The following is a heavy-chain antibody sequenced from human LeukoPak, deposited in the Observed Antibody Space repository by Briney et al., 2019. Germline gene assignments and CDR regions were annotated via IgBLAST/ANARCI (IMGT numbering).Heavy chain of an antibody. D-gene: IGHD3-3*01. V-gene: IGHV3-33*01. J-gene: IGHJ4*02. Sequence: GRSLRLSCAASGFTFSSYGMHWVRQAPGKGLEWVAVIWYDGSNKYYADSVKGRFTISRDNSKNTLYLQMNSLSAEDTVVYYCARDSYDFWSGTSMDYWGQGTLVTVSS. CDR1: GFTFSSYG. CDR3: ARDSYDFWSGTSMDY. CDR2: IWYDGSNK.